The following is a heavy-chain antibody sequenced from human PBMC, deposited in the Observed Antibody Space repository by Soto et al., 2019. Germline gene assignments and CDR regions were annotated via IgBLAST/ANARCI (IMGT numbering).Heavy chain of an antibody. CDR1: GITFRKYW. V-gene: IGHV3-74*01. CDR3: AIQDCTNDVCLEAAVTVGGALEY. J-gene: IGHJ4*02. D-gene: IGHD2-8*01. CDR2: ISSDGTTT. Sequence: EVQLVESGGVLVQTGKALRLSCAASGITFRKYWMHWVRQAPGKGPVWVSYISSDGTTTDYADSVKGRFTISRDNAKNTLYLQMDSLRVEDTAVYYCAIQDCTNDVCLEAAVTVGGALEYWGQGAQVTVSS.